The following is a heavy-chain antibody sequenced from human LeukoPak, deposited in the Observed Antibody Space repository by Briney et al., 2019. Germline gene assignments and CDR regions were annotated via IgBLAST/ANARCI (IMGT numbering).Heavy chain of an antibody. J-gene: IGHJ5*02. CDR1: GGSISSYY. V-gene: IGHV4-59*01. D-gene: IGHD3-3*01. Sequence: PSETLSLTCTVSGGSISSYYWSWIRQPPGKGLEWIGYIYYGGSTNYNPSLRSRVTISVDTSKNQFSLKLSSVTAADTAVYYCARDMDYDFWSGYYTGGFIFDPWGQGTLVTVSS. CDR2: IYYGGST. CDR3: ARDMDYDFWSGYYTGGFIFDP.